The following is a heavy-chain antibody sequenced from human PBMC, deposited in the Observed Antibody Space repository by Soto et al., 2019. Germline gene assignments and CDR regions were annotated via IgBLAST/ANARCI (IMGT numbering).Heavy chain of an antibody. V-gene: IGHV1-69*01. CDR3: ARARDIVVVVAATPHYYYGMDV. CDR1: GGTFSSYA. J-gene: IGHJ6*02. CDR2: IIPIFGTA. Sequence: QVQLVQSGAEVKKPGSSVKVSCKASGGTFSSYAISWVRQAPGQGRAWMGGIIPIFGTANYAQKFQGRVTITADESTSTAYMELRRLRSEDTVVYYCARARDIVVVVAATPHYYYGMDVWGQGTTVTVSS. D-gene: IGHD2-15*01.